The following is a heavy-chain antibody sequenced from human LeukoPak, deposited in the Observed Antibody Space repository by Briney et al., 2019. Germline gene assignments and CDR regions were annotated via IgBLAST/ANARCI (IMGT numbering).Heavy chain of an antibody. V-gene: IGHV3-23*01. Sequence: PGGSLRLSCAASGFTFSSYAMSWVRQAPEKGLEWVSAISGSGGSTYYADSVKGRFTISRDNSKNTLYLQMNSLRAEDTAVYYCAKFLPTHIVVANYYFDYWGQGTLVTVSS. CDR1: GFTFSSYA. J-gene: IGHJ4*02. D-gene: IGHD2-21*01. CDR3: AKFLPTHIVVANYYFDY. CDR2: ISGSGGST.